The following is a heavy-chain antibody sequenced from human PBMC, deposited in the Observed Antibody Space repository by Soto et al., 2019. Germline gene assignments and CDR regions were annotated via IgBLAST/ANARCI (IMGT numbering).Heavy chain of an antibody. CDR1: GYTFIYFL. J-gene: IGHJ4*02. D-gene: IGHD3-10*01. CDR3: ARQGPSRGSDYAAFDF. V-gene: IGHV5-51*01. Sequence: PXESLKLSCQASGYTFIYFLFAWVRQVPGKGLEWMGVIYPGASDIRYSPSFEGHVTISADKSTNTAYLQWSSLEAADTAIYYCARQGPSRGSDYAAFDFWGPGTLVTVSS. CDR2: IYPGASDI.